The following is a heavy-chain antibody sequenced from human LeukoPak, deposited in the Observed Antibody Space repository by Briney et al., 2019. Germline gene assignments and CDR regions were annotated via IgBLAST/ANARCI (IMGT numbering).Heavy chain of an antibody. J-gene: IGHJ4*02. CDR3: ARGGAFDY. CDR1: CGSISSYY. V-gene: IGHV4-59*01. Sequence: ESSETLSLTCTVSCGSISSYYWSWIRQPPRKGLEWIGYVYYSGSTNYKPSLQSSVHISVDTSTDQFSLKLSSVAAADAAVYYCARGGAFDYWGQGTLVTVSS. CDR2: VYYSGST.